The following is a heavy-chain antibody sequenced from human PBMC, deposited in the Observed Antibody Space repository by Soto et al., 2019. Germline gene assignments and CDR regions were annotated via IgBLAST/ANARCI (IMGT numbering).Heavy chain of an antibody. Sequence: GGSLRLSCAASGFTFSDYYMSWIRQAPGKGLEWVSYISSSGSTIYYADSVKGRFTISRDNAKNSLYLQMNSLRAEDTAVYYCAGGPSVGYYYYGMDVWGQGTTVTVSS. CDR3: AGGPSVGYYYYGMDV. CDR1: GFTFSDYY. CDR2: ISSSGSTI. J-gene: IGHJ6*02. V-gene: IGHV3-11*01.